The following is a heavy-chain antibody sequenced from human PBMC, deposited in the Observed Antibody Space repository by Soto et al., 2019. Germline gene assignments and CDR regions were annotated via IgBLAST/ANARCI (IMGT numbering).Heavy chain of an antibody. Sequence: SQTLSLTCAISGDSVSSNSAAWNWIRPSPSRGLEWLGRTYYRSKWYNDYAVSVKSRITLTPDTSKNQFSLQLNSVTPEDTAVYYCARFYSDCSSTSCYENYGMDVWGQGTTVTVSS. V-gene: IGHV6-1*01. D-gene: IGHD2-2*01. CDR3: ARFYSDCSSTSCYENYGMDV. CDR1: GDSVSSNSAA. CDR2: TYYRSKWYN. J-gene: IGHJ6*02.